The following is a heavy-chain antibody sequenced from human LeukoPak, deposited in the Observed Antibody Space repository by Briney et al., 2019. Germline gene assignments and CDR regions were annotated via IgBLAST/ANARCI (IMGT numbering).Heavy chain of an antibody. D-gene: IGHD3-22*01. J-gene: IGHJ4*02. CDR2: IYYSGST. Sequence: SQTLSLTCTVSGGSISSGGYYWSWIRQHPGKGLEWIGYIYYSGSTYYNPSLKSRVTISVDTSKNQFSLKLSSVTAADTAVYYCARARGYYYDSSGYYHTSILDYRGQGTLVTVSS. CDR3: ARARGYYYDSSGYYHTSILDY. V-gene: IGHV4-31*03. CDR1: GGSISSGGYY.